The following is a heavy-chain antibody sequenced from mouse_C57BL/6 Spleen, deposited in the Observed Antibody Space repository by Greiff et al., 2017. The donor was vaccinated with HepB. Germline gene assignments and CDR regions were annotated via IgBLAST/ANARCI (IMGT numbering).Heavy chain of an antibody. CDR1: GYTFTDYE. CDR3: TRFGDVASWFAY. CDR2: IDPETGGT. Sequence: QVQLKQSGAELVRPGASVTLSCKASGYTFTDYEMHWVKQTPVHGLEWIGAIDPETGGTAYNQKFKGKAILTADKSSSTAYMELRSLTSEDSAVYYCTRFGDVASWFAYWGQGTLVTVSA. J-gene: IGHJ3*01. V-gene: IGHV1-15*01.